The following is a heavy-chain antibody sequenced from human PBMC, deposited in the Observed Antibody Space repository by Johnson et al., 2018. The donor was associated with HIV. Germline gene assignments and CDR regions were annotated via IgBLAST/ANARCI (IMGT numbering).Heavy chain of an antibody. J-gene: IGHJ3*01. CDR2: IYSGGST. Sequence: VQLVESGGGLVQSGGSLRLSCGASGFRVSNTYMNWVRQAQGKGLEWVSVIYSGGSTYYGDSVRGRLTVSRDSSKKTRFLQMNSLRAEDTAMYYCAVAKDAAYPYDAFDVWGHGTMVIVSA. CDR3: AVAKDAAYPYDAFDV. V-gene: IGHV3-66*02. D-gene: IGHD2-15*01. CDR1: GFRVSNTY.